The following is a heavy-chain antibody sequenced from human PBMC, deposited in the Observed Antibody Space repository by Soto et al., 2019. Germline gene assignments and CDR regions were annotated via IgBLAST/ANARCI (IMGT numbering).Heavy chain of an antibody. CDR3: ARDSGSWPSWFDP. CDR1: GFTFSTYN. CDR2: ISSSSSTI. V-gene: IGHV3-48*01. J-gene: IGHJ5*02. D-gene: IGHD1-26*01. Sequence: GGSLRLSCAASGFTFSTYNMQWVRQAPGKGLEWVSYISSSSSTIHYADSVKGRFSVSRDNAKNSLYLQVNSLRAEDTAVYYCARDSGSWPSWFDPWGQGTQVTVSS.